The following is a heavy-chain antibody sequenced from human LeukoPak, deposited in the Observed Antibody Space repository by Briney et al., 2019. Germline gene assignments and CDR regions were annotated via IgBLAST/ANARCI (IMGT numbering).Heavy chain of an antibody. CDR1: GYTFTGYY. CDR2: INPNSGGT. CDR3: ARDQGRYYYYMDV. Sequence: GASVKVFCKASGYTFTGYYMHWVRQAPGQGLEWMGWINPNSGGTNYAQKFQGRVTMTRDTSISTAYMELSRLRSDDTAVYYCARDQGRYYYYMDVWGKGTTVTVSS. V-gene: IGHV1-2*02. J-gene: IGHJ6*03.